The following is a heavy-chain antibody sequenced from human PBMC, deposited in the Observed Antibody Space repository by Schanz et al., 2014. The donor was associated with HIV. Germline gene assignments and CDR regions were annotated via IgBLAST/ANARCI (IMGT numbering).Heavy chain of an antibody. J-gene: IGHJ4*02. CDR1: GGTFSIYT. D-gene: IGHD2-21*02. CDR2: IIPIFGTA. CDR3: ARTYTGDWSTGAD. V-gene: IGHV1-69*06. Sequence: QVQLVQSGAEVKKPGSSVTVSCKASGGTFSIYTISWVRQAPGQGLEWMGGIIPIFGTANYAQKFQGRVTITADKSTSTAYMELSSLRAEDTAVYYCARTYTGDWSTGADWGQGTLVTISS.